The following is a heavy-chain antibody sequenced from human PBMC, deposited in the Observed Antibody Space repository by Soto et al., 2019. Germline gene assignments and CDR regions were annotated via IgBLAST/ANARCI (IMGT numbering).Heavy chain of an antibody. J-gene: IGHJ1*01. V-gene: IGHV1-69*13. CDR2: IIPIFGTA. CDR3: ARGTSLTYYDSSGYYSPAEYFQH. Sequence: SVKVSCQASGGTFSSYAISWVRQAPGQGLEWMGGIIPIFGTANYAQKFQGRVTITADESTSTAYMELSSLRSEDTAVYYCARGTSLTYYDSSGYYSPAEYFQHWG. CDR1: GGTFSSYA. D-gene: IGHD3-22*01.